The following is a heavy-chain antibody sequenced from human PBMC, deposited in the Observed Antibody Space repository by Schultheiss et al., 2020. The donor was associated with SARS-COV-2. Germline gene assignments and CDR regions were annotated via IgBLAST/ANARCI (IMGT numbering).Heavy chain of an antibody. V-gene: IGHV4-59*05. CDR1: GGSISSYY. D-gene: IGHD3-3*01. J-gene: IGHJ6*03. CDR3: ASFVSYYYYMDV. CDR2: VYYTGNT. Sequence: SETLSLTCTVSGGSISSYYWSWIRQPPGRGLEWIGIVYYTGNTFYNPSLNSRVTISLDTSKRQFSLKLGSVTASDTAVYYCASFVSYYYYMDVWGKGTTVTVSS.